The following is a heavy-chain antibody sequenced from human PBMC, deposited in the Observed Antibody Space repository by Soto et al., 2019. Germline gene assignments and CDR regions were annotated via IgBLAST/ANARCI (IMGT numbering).Heavy chain of an antibody. V-gene: IGHV4-39*01. Sequence: QPQLQESGPGLVKPSETLSLTCTVSGGSISSSDYFWGWIRQPPGKGLEWIGSFSDRGDTYHNPSLKSRVSISVDTSKNQLPLTLSSVSVADTAVYYCARTYYVILSGYTLGWFDPWGRGTLVTVSS. CDR3: ARTYYVILSGYTLGWFDP. D-gene: IGHD3-9*01. CDR1: GGSISSSDYF. J-gene: IGHJ5*02. CDR2: FSDRGDT.